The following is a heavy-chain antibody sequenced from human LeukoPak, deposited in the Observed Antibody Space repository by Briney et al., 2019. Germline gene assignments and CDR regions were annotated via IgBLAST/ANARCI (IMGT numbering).Heavy chain of an antibody. Sequence: TLSLTCTVSGGSISSGSYYWSWIRQPAGKGLEWIGRIYTSGSTNYNPSLKSRVTISVDTSKNQFSLKLSSVTAADTAVYYCARGRYFDDYYMDVWGKGTTVTISS. J-gene: IGHJ6*03. V-gene: IGHV4-61*02. CDR3: ARGRYFDDYYMDV. CDR2: IYTSGST. D-gene: IGHD3-9*01. CDR1: GGSISSGSYY.